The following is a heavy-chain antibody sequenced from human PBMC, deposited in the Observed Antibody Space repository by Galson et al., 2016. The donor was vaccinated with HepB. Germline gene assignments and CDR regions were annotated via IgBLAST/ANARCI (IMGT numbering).Heavy chain of an antibody. CDR2: INENGGAT. J-gene: IGHJ4*02. CDR1: GFTFSSSA. CDR3: AKGGGVKTPLKN. Sequence: SLRLSCAASGFTFSSSAMAWVRQAPGKGLEWVSAINENGGATYYADSVKGRFTISRDNSKNTLYLRMNSLRADDTAVYFCAKGGGVKTPLKNWGQGTLVTVSS. D-gene: IGHD3-16*01. V-gene: IGHV3-23*01.